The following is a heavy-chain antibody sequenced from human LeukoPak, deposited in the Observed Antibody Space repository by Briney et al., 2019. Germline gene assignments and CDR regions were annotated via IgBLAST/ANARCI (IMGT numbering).Heavy chain of an antibody. V-gene: IGHV4-61*02. CDR3: ARDFDGDPFDI. J-gene: IGHJ3*02. Sequence: PSQTLSLTCTVSGGSISSATYYWSWIRQPAGKGLEWIGRIYISGPTNYNSSLKRRVSISVDTSKNQFSLRPSSVTAADTAVYYCARDFDGDPFDIWGQGTMVTVSS. D-gene: IGHD3-9*01. CDR2: IYISGPT. CDR1: GGSISSATYY.